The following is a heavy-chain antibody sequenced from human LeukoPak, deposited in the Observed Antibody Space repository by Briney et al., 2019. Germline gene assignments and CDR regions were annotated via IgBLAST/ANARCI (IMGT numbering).Heavy chain of an antibody. CDR1: GYTFTGYY. D-gene: IGHD3-9*01. CDR2: ISPTSGGT. Sequence: ASVKVSCKASGYTFTGYYIHWVRQAPGQGLEWMGWISPTSGGTNYAQKFQGRVTMTRDTSISTAYMELSRLRSDDTAVYYCARERDATGYSPLDPWGQGTLVTVSS. CDR3: ARERDATGYSPLDP. J-gene: IGHJ5*02. V-gene: IGHV1-2*02.